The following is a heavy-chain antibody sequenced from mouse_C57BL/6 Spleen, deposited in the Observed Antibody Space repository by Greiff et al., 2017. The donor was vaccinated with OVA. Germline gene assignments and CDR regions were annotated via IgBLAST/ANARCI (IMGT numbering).Heavy chain of an antibody. CDR3: ARGITTVNYAMDY. V-gene: IGHV5-4*03. J-gene: IGHJ4*01. CDR1: GFTFSSYA. Sequence: EVKLVESGGGLVKPGGSLKLSCAASGFTFSSYAMSWVRQTPEKRLEWVATISDGGSYTYYPDNVKGRFTISRDNAKNNLYLQMSHLKSEDTAMYYCARGITTVNYAMDYWGQGTSVTVSS. CDR2: ISDGGSYT. D-gene: IGHD1-1*01.